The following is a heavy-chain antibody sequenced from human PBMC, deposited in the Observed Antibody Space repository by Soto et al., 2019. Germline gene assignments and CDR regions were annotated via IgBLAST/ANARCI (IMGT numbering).Heavy chain of an antibody. CDR2: ISGSGGDT. D-gene: IGHD4-4*01. J-gene: IGHJ4*02. CDR1: GFTFSSYA. V-gene: IGHV3-23*01. Sequence: PGGSLRLSCTASGFTFSSYAMNWVRQAPGTGLEWVSAISGSGGDTYYADSVKGRFTISRDNSKNTLYLQMNSLRAEDAAVYYCAKGKEDYTNYGAPDDWGQGTLVTVSS. CDR3: AKGKEDYTNYGAPDD.